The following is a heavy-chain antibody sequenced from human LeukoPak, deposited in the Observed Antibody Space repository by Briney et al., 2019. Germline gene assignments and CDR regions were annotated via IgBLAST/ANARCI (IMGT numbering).Heavy chain of an antibody. D-gene: IGHD2-2*02. CDR1: GVSFSGYY. CDR2: INHRGST. V-gene: IGHV4-34*01. Sequence: SETLSLTCAVYGVSFSGYYWSWLGHPPGKGLEWRGEINHRGSTNYNPSLKSRVTISVDTSKTQFSLKLSSVTAADTAVYYCARGRAGYCSSTSCYMGYYMDVWGKGTTVTVSS. J-gene: IGHJ6*03. CDR3: ARGRAGYCSSTSCYMGYYMDV.